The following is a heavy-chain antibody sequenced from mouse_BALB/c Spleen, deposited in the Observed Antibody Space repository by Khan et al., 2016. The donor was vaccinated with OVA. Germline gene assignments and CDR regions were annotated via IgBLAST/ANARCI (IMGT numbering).Heavy chain of an antibody. CDR1: GYTFSCYW. J-gene: IGHJ1*01. Sequence: QVQLQQPGAELMKPGASVKISCKATGYTFSCYWIEWVKQRPGHGLEWIGEILPGSSSTKYNEKFKGKATFTADTSSNTAYMQLSSLTSEDSAVYYCARCDHHWYFDVWGAGTTVTVSA. CDR3: ARCDHHWYFDV. V-gene: IGHV1-9*01. CDR2: ILPGSSST.